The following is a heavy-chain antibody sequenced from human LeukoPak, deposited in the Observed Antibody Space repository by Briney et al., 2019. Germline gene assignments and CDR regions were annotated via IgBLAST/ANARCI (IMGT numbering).Heavy chain of an antibody. V-gene: IGHV4-4*07. CDR1: GGSISSYY. Sequence: SETLSLTCTVSGGSISSYYWSWIRQPAGKGLEWIGRIYTSGSTNYNPSLKSRVTMSVDTSKNQFSLKLSSVTAADTAVYYCARDVAVAGYYYYYGMDAWGQGTTVTVSS. J-gene: IGHJ6*02. D-gene: IGHD6-19*01. CDR3: ARDVAVAGYYYYYGMDA. CDR2: IYTSGST.